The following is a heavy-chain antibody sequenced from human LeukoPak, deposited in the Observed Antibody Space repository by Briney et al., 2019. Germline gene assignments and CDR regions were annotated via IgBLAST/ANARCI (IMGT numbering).Heavy chain of an antibody. CDR1: GFTFSRYG. Sequence: PGRSLTLSCAASGFTFSRYGMHWVRQAPGKGLEWVSSISSSSSYIYYADSVKGRFTISRDNAKNSLYLQMNSLRAEDTAVYYCARDRIPWFDPWGQGTLVAVSS. CDR3: ARDRIPWFDP. J-gene: IGHJ5*02. CDR2: ISSSSSYI. V-gene: IGHV3-21*01.